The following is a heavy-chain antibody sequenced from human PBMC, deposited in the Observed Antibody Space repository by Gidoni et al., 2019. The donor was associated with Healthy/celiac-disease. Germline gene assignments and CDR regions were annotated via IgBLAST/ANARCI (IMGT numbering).Heavy chain of an antibody. CDR3: ARDLINTIFGVADYYYYYGMDV. J-gene: IGHJ6*02. V-gene: IGHV1-69*06. CDR1: GGTFSSYA. Sequence: QVQLVQSGAEVKKPGSSVKVSCKASGGTFSSYAISWVRQAPGQGLEWMGGIIPIFGTANYAQKFQGRVTITADKSTSTAYMELSSLRSEDTAVYYCARDLINTIFGVADYYYYYGMDVWGQGTTVTVSS. D-gene: IGHD3-3*01. CDR2: IIPIFGTA.